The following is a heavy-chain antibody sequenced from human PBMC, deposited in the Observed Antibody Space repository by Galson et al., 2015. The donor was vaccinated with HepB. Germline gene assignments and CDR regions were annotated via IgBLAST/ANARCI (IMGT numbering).Heavy chain of an antibody. CDR2: VSYNGSNK. D-gene: IGHD3-10*01. CDR1: GFTFGTYT. CDR3: SRGAPGGWFDP. V-gene: IGHV3-30*04. J-gene: IGHJ5*02. Sequence: SLRLSCAASGFTFGTYTMHWVRQAPGKGLEWVALVSYNGSNKYYVDSVKGRFTISRDNSKNTLYLQMNSLRVEDTATYYCSRGAPGGWFDPWGQGTLVTVSS.